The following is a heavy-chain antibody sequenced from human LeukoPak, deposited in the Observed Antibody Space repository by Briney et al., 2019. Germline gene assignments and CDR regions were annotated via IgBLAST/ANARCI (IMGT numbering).Heavy chain of an antibody. CDR1: GYTFTPYY. CDR2: INPNSGGT. V-gene: IGHV1-2*02. J-gene: IGHJ6*02. D-gene: IGHD2-15*01. Sequence: APVTVSSTDSGYTFTPYYMHWVRQAPGQGREGMGWINPNSGGTNYAQKFPGRVTMPRDTSISTAYMELSRLRSDDTAVYYCARQYCSGGSCYKLYYYYGMDVWGQGTTVTVSS. CDR3: ARQYCSGGSCYKLYYYYGMDV.